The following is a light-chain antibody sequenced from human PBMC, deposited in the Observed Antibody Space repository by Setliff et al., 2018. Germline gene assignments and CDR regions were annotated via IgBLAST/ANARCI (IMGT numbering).Light chain of an antibody. Sequence: QSMLAQPPSVSGAPGQRVTISCTGSSSNIGAGYDVHWYQQLPGTAPKLLIYGNSNRPSGVPDRFSGSKSGTSASLAITGLQAEDEADYYCRSYDSSLSAYVVFGGGTKVTVL. CDR2: GNS. J-gene: IGLJ2*01. CDR1: SSNIGAGYD. CDR3: RSYDSSLSAYVV. V-gene: IGLV1-40*01.